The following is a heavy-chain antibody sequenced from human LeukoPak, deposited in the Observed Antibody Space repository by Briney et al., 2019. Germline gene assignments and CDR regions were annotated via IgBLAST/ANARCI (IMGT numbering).Heavy chain of an antibody. CDR2: IYYSGST. J-gene: IGHJ4*02. CDR3: AREESGYCDGGSCPYYFDY. V-gene: IGHV4-39*02. D-gene: IGHD2-15*01. Sequence: SQTLSLTCTVSGGSISSSSYYWGWIRQPPGKGLEWIGSIYYSGSTYYNPSLKSRVTISVDTSKNQFSLKLSSVTAADTAVYYCAREESGYCDGGSCPYYFDYWGQGTLVSVSS. CDR1: GGSISSSSYY.